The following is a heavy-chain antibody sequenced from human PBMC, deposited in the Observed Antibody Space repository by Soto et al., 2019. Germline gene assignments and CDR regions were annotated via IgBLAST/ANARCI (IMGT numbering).Heavy chain of an antibody. D-gene: IGHD4-17*01. V-gene: IGHV1-2*04. CDR2: INPNSGGT. CDR1: GYTFTGYY. J-gene: IGHJ1*01. Sequence: ASVKVSCKASGYTFTGYYMHWGRQAPGQGVEWMGWINPNSGGTNYAQKFQGWVTMTRDTSISTAYMELSRLRSDDTAVYYCARGLTTVTTISDGYFQHWGQGTLVTVSS. CDR3: ARGLTTVTTISDGYFQH.